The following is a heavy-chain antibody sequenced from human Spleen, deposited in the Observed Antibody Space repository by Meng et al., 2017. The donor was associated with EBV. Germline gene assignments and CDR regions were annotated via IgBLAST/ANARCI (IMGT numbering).Heavy chain of an antibody. D-gene: IGHD2/OR15-2a*01. CDR2: ISAYNGNT. J-gene: IGHJ5*02. V-gene: IGHV1-18*01. CDR3: ASQDLTEYPGTWFHP. Sequence: QVPLWQSGAEMKKPGASVKGSCKASTNSFSDYGFNWVRQAPGQGLEWMGWISAYNGNTNYAQKFQGRLTMTTEKSTNTVYMDLTSLTSDDTAVYYCASQDLTEYPGTWFHPWGQGTLVTVSS. CDR1: TNSFSDYG.